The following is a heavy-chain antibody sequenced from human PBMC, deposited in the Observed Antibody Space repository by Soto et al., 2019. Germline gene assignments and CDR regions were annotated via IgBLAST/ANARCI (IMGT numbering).Heavy chain of an antibody. CDR3: TTAGNYDYAMNV. CDR1: GLTFGKAW. Sequence: GGSLRLSCAASGLTFGKAWMSWVRQSPGKGLEWVGRIKSKGDGGTVDHAAPVKGRFTISRDDSKNTLYLQMNNLKTEDIAVYYCTTAGNYDYAMNVWGQGTTVTVSS. CDR2: IKSKGDGGTV. J-gene: IGHJ6*02. V-gene: IGHV3-15*01.